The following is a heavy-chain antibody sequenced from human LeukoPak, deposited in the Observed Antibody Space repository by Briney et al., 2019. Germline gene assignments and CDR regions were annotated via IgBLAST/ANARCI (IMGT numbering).Heavy chain of an antibody. V-gene: IGHV5-51*01. J-gene: IGHJ4*02. Sequence: GEALKISCEGSGYSFSNYWIGWVRQMPGKGLEWMGIIYPGDYETRYSPSFQGLVTISVDKSISTAYLQWSSLKASDTAMYYCAIPPGYCGNDCSFDHWGQGTLVTVSS. CDR1: GYSFSNYW. D-gene: IGHD2-21*02. CDR3: AIPPGYCGNDCSFDH. CDR2: IYPGDYET.